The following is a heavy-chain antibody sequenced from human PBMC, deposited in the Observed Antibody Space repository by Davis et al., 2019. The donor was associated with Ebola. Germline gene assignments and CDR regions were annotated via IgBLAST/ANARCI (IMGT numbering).Heavy chain of an antibody. Sequence: GSLRLSCTVSGGSISSYYWSWIRQPPGKGLEWIGYIYYSGSTNYNPSLKSRVTISVDTSKNQFSLKLSSVTAADTAVYYCARYDFWSGYYTGAFDYWGQGTLVTVSS. CDR2: IYYSGST. V-gene: IGHV4-59*01. CDR3: ARYDFWSGYYTGAFDY. D-gene: IGHD3-3*01. CDR1: GGSISSYY. J-gene: IGHJ4*02.